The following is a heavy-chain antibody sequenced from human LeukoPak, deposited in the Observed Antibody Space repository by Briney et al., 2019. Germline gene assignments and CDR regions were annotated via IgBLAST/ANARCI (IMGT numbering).Heavy chain of an antibody. CDR3: ARANLWPSYYFDY. V-gene: IGHV4-59*01. D-gene: IGHD3-10*01. CDR1: GGSISSYY. J-gene: IGHJ4*02. CDR2: IYYSGST. Sequence: SETLSLTCTVSGGSISSYYWSWIRQPPGKGLEWIGYIYYSGSTNYNPSLKSRVTMSVDTSKNQFSLKLSSVTAADTAVYYCARANLWPSYYFDYWGQGTLVTVSS.